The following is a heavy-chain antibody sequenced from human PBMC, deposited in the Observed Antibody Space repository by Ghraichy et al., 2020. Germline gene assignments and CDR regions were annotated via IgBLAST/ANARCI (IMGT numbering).Heavy chain of an antibody. V-gene: IGHV4-39*01. CDR2: ISYSGST. CDR1: GGSISSSSYY. Sequence: SQTLSLTCTVSGGSISSSSYYWGWIRQPPGKGLEWIGSISYSGSTYYNPSLKSRVTISVDTSKNQFSLKLSSVTAADTAVYYCARRLDWHFDLWGRGTLVTVSS. CDR3: ARRLDWHFDL. D-gene: IGHD6-6*01. J-gene: IGHJ2*01.